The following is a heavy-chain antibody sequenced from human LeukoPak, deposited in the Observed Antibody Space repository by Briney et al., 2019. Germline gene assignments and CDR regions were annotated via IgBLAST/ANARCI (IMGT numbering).Heavy chain of an antibody. V-gene: IGHV1-18*01. CDR2: ISTYNGEP. CDR1: GYTFTTYG. Sequence: HRASVKVSCKASGYTFTTYGISWVRQAPGQGLEWMGWISTYNGEPNFAQKLQGRVPMTTDPSTSTAYMELRRVRSDYTAVYYCAMPVGYCSSTSCPDWFDPWGQGTLVSVSS. J-gene: IGHJ5*02. CDR3: AMPVGYCSSTSCPDWFDP. D-gene: IGHD2-2*01.